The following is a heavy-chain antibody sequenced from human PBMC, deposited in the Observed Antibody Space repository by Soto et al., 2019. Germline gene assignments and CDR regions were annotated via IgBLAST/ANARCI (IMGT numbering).Heavy chain of an antibody. J-gene: IGHJ4*02. CDR1: GFTFSSYG. D-gene: IGHD2-21*01. Sequence: GGSLRLSCAASGFTFSSYGMHWVRQAPGKGLEWVAVISYDGSNKYYADSVKGRFTISRDNSKNTLYLQMNSLRAEDTAVYYCAKGDSLYWGQGTLVTVSS. CDR3: AKGDSLY. V-gene: IGHV3-30*18. CDR2: ISYDGSNK.